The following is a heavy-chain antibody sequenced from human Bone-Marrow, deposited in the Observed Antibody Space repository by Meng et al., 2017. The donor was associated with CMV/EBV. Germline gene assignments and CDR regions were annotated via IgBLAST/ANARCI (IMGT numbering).Heavy chain of an antibody. CDR1: GGSFSGYY. Sequence: SETLSLTCAVYGGSFSGYYWSWIRQPPGKGLEWIGEINPSGSTNYNPSLKSRVTISVDTSKNQFSLKLGPVTAADTAVYYCARTPNWGSGWFDPWGQGTLVTVSS. V-gene: IGHV4-34*01. CDR2: INPSGST. J-gene: IGHJ5*02. CDR3: ARTPNWGSGWFDP. D-gene: IGHD7-27*01.